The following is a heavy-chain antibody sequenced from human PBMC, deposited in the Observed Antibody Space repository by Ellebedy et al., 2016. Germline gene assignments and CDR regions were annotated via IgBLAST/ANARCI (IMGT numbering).Heavy chain of an antibody. CDR2: VYYGGNT. V-gene: IGHV4-31*03. Sequence: SETLSLTXTVSGGSINSGGYYWTWIRQHPGKGLEWIGYVYYGGNTNYNPSLKSRVTISVDTSKNQFSLKLSSVTAADTAVYYCARDKVDTALTSFYYGLDVWGQGTTVTVSS. CDR1: GGSINSGGYY. D-gene: IGHD5-18*01. J-gene: IGHJ6*02. CDR3: ARDKVDTALTSFYYGLDV.